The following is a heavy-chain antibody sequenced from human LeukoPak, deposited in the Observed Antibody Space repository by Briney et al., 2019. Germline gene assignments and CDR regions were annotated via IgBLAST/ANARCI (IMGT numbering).Heavy chain of an antibody. Sequence: SQTLSLTCDISGDSVSSNNGAWNWIRQSPSRGLEWLGRTYYRSKWYNDYAGSLNGRITISTDKSKNQFSLHLNSVTPEDTAVYYCARDLGNTGWYTFDYWGQGILVTVSS. CDR3: ARDLGNTGWYTFDY. CDR2: TYYRSKWYN. CDR1: GDSVSSNNGA. J-gene: IGHJ4*02. D-gene: IGHD6-19*01. V-gene: IGHV6-1*01.